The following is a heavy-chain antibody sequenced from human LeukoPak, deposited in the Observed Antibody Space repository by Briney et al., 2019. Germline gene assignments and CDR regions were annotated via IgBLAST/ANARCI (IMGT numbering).Heavy chain of an antibody. CDR1: GYTFTSYG. CDR2: ISAYNGNT. CDR3: ARERELRFLEWSLDPQGVKFDP. J-gene: IGHJ5*02. Sequence: ASVKVSCKASGYTFTSYGISWVRQAPGQGLEWMGWISAYNGNTNYAQKLQGRVTMTTDTSTSTAYMELRSLRSDDTAVYYCARERELRFLEWSLDPQGVKFDPWGQGTLVTVSS. D-gene: IGHD3-3*01. V-gene: IGHV1-18*01.